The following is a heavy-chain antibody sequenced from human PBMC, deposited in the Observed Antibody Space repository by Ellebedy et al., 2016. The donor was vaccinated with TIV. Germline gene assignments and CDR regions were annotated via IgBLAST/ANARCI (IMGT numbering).Heavy chain of an antibody. CDR1: GGSFSGYY. D-gene: IGHD4-17*01. Sequence: MPSETLSLTCAVYGGSFSGYYWSWIRQPPGKGLEWIGEINHSGSTNYNPSLKSRVTISVDTSKNQFSLKLSSVTAADTAVYYCASIATVTTFDYWGQGTLVTVSS. CDR3: ASIATVTTFDY. V-gene: IGHV4-34*01. J-gene: IGHJ4*02. CDR2: INHSGST.